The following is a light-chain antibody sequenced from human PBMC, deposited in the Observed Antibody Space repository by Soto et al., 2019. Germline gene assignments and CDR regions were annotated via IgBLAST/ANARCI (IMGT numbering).Light chain of an antibody. CDR1: SSDVGAYNY. J-gene: IGLJ2*01. CDR2: DVT. Sequence: QSVLTQPRSVSGSPGQSVTISCTGTSSDVGAYNYVSWYQQHPGKAPKPMIYDVTKRPSGVPDRFSGSKSGNTASLTISGLQAEDEADYYCSSYAGSYTFVVFGGGTKLTVL. CDR3: SSYAGSYTFVV. V-gene: IGLV2-11*01.